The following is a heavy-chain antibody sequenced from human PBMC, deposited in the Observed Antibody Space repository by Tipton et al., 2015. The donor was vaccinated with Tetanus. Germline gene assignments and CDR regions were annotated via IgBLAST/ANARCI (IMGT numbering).Heavy chain of an antibody. J-gene: IGHJ4*02. Sequence: QLVQSGGEVKKPGESLKISCKGSGYIFNNYWIGWVRQKPGKGLEWMEIIYPGDSDTRYSPSFQGQVTISVDKSINTAYLRWSSLKASDASMFYCARAHCSDGVCNFDFWGQGALVTVAS. CDR3: ARAHCSDGVCNFDF. V-gene: IGHV5-51*01. CDR2: IYPGDSDT. D-gene: IGHD2-8*01. CDR1: GYIFNNYW.